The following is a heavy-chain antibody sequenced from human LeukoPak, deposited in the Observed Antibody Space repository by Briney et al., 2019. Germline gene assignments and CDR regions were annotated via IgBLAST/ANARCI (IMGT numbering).Heavy chain of an antibody. CDR2: ISSSSSTI. J-gene: IGHJ5*02. CDR1: GFTFSSYS. CDR3: ARGGIVVVPAANWFDP. Sequence: GSLRLSCAASGFTFSSYSMNWVRQAPGKGLEWVSYISSSSSTIYYADSVKGRFTISRDNAKNSLYLQMNSLRAEDTAVYYCARGGIVVVPAANWFDPWGQGTLVTVSS. D-gene: IGHD2-2*01. V-gene: IGHV3-48*04.